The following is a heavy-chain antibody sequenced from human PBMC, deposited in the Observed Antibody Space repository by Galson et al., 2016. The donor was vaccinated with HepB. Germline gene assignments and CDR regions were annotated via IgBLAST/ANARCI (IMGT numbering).Heavy chain of an antibody. V-gene: IGHV4-39*01. Sequence: SETLSLTCTVSGGSISSSSFYWGWIRQPPGRGLEWIGNIYYSGSTYYNPSPKSRVTMSVDTSTNQFSLKLSSVTAADTAVYYCARYYYDTSGYHYFFDYWGQGTLVTVSS. CDR2: IYYSGST. J-gene: IGHJ4*02. CDR1: GGSISSSSFY. CDR3: ARYYYDTSGYHYFFDY. D-gene: IGHD3-22*01.